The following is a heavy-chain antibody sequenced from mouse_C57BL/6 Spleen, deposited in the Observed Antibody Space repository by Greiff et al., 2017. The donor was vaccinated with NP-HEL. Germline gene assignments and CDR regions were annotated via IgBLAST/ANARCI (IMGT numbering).Heavy chain of an antibody. Sequence: QVQLLQSGPELVKPGASVKISCKASGYAFSSYWMNWVKQRPGKGLEWIGRIYPGDGDTNYNGKFKGKATLTADKSSSTVYMQLSSLTSEDSAVYFGARVPHNDYDGSDYWGQGTTLTVSS. CDR3: ARVPHNDYDGSDY. CDR1: GYAFSSYW. CDR2: IYPGDGDT. V-gene: IGHV1-82*01. J-gene: IGHJ2*01. D-gene: IGHD2-4*01.